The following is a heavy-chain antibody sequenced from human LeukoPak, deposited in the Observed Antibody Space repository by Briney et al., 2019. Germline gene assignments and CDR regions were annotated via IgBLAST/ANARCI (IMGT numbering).Heavy chain of an antibody. Sequence: SVKVSCKASGGTFSSYAISLVRQAPGQGLEWMGRIIPILGIANYAQKFQGRVTITADKSTSTAYMELSSLRSEDTAVYYCARDLPFQHWGQGTLVTVSS. V-gene: IGHV1-69*04. CDR2: IIPILGIA. CDR3: ARDLPFQH. J-gene: IGHJ1*01. CDR1: GGTFSSYA.